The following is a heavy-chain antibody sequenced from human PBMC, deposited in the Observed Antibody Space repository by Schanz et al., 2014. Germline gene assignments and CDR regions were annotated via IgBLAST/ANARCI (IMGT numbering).Heavy chain of an antibody. CDR3: ARIGGSVFDY. CDR2: IFTDGRT. Sequence: EVQLLESGGGLVQPGGSLRLSCAASGFAVDNYYMSCVRQAPGRGLEWVSIIFTDGRTYYADSVKGRFTISRDNSKNSLYLQMNSLRAEDTAVYYCARIGGSVFDYWAQGTLVTVSS. D-gene: IGHD3-10*01. V-gene: IGHV3-53*01. J-gene: IGHJ4*02. CDR1: GFAVDNYY.